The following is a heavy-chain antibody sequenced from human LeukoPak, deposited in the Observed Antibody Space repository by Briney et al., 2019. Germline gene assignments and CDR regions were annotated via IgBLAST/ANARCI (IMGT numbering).Heavy chain of an antibody. Sequence: SETLSLTCTVSGGSISSYYWSWIRQPAGKGLEWIGRIYTSGSTNYNPSLKSRVTISVDTSKNQFSLKLSSVTAADTAVYYCARAPKMMVRGVIIPWGQGTLVTVSS. CDR2: IYTSGST. CDR3: ARAPKMMVRGVIIP. D-gene: IGHD3-10*01. J-gene: IGHJ5*02. V-gene: IGHV4-4*07. CDR1: GGSISSYY.